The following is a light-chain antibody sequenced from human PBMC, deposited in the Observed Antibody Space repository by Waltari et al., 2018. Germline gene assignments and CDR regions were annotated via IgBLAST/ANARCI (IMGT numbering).Light chain of an antibody. Sequence: QSVLTQPPSVSAAPGQRVTISCPGGHSNIGNNYVSWYRQFPGTPPKLLIYEDSERPSGVPGRFSGSKSGTSATLDITGLQAGDEADYYCGTWDSSLSGAVFGGGTHLTVL. V-gene: IGLV1-51*02. CDR2: EDS. CDR3: GTWDSSLSGAV. CDR1: HSNIGNNY. J-gene: IGLJ7*01.